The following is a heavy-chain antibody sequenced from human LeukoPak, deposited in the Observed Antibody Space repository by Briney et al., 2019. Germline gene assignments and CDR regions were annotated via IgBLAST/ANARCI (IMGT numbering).Heavy chain of an antibody. D-gene: IGHD2-2*01. CDR1: GGSISSSSYY. CDR3: ASLKVGSTALVFDY. CDR2: IYYSGST. Sequence: TPSETLSLTCTVSGGSISSSSYYWGWIRQPPGKGLEWIGSIYYSGSTYYNPSLKSRVTISVDTSKNQFPLKLSSVTAADTAVYYCASLKVGSTALVFDYWGQGTLVTVSS. V-gene: IGHV4-39*06. J-gene: IGHJ4*02.